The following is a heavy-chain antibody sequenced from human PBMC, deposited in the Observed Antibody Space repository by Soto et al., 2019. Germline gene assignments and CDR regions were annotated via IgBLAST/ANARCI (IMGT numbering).Heavy chain of an antibody. CDR2: INHSGST. CDR3: ARLASGWLYYYFDF. D-gene: IGHD6-19*01. Sequence: QVQLQQWGAGLLKPSETLSLTCAVYGGSFSPYFWSWIRQPPGKGREWIGEINHSGSTNYNPSLTRRATLTVATSKTQVSLKLSSVTAAVTAVYYCARLASGWLYYYFDFWGRGTPVTVSS. CDR1: GGSFSPYF. J-gene: IGHJ2*01. V-gene: IGHV4-34*01.